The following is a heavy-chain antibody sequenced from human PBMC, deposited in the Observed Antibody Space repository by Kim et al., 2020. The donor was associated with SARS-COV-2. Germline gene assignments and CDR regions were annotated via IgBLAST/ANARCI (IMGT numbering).Heavy chain of an antibody. V-gene: IGHV3-21*01. Sequence: GGSLRLSCAASGFDFGTHSMNWVRQAPGKGLEWVSSIGGASNYIYYADSVKGRFTISRDNAKNSLYLQMNSLRAEDTAVYYCARGGDCSSNSCYFYYY. CDR1: GFDFGTHS. CDR3: ARGGDCSSNSCYFYYY. CDR2: IGGASNYI. J-gene: IGHJ6*01. D-gene: IGHD2-2*01.